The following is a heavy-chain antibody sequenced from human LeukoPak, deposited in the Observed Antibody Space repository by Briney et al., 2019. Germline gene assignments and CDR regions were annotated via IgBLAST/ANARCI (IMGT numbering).Heavy chain of an antibody. V-gene: IGHV4-59*08. D-gene: IGHD3-10*01. J-gene: IGHJ4*02. CDR3: ARLYYYGSGSYWNFDY. CDR2: IYYSGST. CDR1: GGSISSYY. Sequence: PSETLSLTCTVSGGSISSYYWSWTRQPPGKGLEWIGYIYYSGSTNYNPSLKSRVTISVDTSKNQFSLKLSSVTAADTAVYYCARLYYYGSGSYWNFDYWGQGTLVTVSS.